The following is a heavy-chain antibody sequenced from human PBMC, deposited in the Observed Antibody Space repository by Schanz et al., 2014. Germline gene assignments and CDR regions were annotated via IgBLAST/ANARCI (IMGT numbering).Heavy chain of an antibody. D-gene: IGHD3-10*01. CDR3: AKYRGYYRGSGSYRELEY. V-gene: IGHV3-23*01. CDR2: IGVDGTTT. Sequence: EVQLLESGGGLVQPGGSLRLSCLASGFAFSSYGMNWLRQAPGKGLEWVSVIGVDGTTTYYADSVKGRFTISRDNSKNTLYQQMNSLRPEDTAVYYCAKYRGYYRGSGSYRELEYWGQGTLVTVSS. CDR1: GFAFSSYG. J-gene: IGHJ4*02.